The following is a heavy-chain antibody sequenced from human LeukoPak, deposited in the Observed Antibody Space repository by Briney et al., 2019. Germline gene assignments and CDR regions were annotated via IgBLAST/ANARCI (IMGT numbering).Heavy chain of an antibody. J-gene: IGHJ2*01. Sequence: SETLSLTCAVSGGSISSSNWWSWVRQPPGKGLEWIGEIYHSGSTNYNPSLKSRVTISVDKSKNQFSLKLSSVTAADTAVYYCARVRTTSDWYFDLWGRGTLVTVSS. V-gene: IGHV4-4*02. CDR2: IYHSGST. D-gene: IGHD4-11*01. CDR1: GGSISSSNW. CDR3: ARVRTTSDWYFDL.